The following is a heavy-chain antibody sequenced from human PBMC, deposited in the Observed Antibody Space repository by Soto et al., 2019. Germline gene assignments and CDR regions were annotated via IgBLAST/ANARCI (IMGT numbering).Heavy chain of an antibody. CDR1: GYTFTGYY. Sequence: GASVKVSCKASGYTFTGYYMHWVRQAPGQGLEWMGWINPNSGGTNYAQKFQGWVTMTRDTSISTAYMELSRLRSDDTAVYYCARDATDYGDYYFDYWGQGTLVTVSS. J-gene: IGHJ4*02. V-gene: IGHV1-2*04. CDR3: ARDATDYGDYYFDY. CDR2: INPNSGGT. D-gene: IGHD4-17*01.